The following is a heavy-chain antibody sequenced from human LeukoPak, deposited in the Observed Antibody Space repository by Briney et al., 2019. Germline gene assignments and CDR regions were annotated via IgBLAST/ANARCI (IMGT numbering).Heavy chain of an antibody. CDR2: INPNSGGT. Sequence: ASVKVSCKASGYTFTNYYMHWVRQAPGQGLEWMGWINPNSGGTNYAQKFQGRVTLTRDTSISTAYMELSRLRSDDTAVYYCAREASELNDAFDIWGQGTMVTVSS. CDR1: GYTFTNYY. V-gene: IGHV1-2*02. CDR3: AREASELNDAFDI. D-gene: IGHD1-26*01. J-gene: IGHJ3*02.